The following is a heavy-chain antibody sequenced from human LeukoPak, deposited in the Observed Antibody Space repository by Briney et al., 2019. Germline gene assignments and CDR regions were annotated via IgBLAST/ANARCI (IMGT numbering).Heavy chain of an antibody. CDR2: IYSSGST. CDR3: ARAGDYYFDY. J-gene: IGHJ4*02. Sequence: PGGSLRLSCAASGFTLSSNYMSWVRQAPGKGLEWVSVIYSSGSTYYADSVKGRFTISRDNSKNTLYLQMNSLRAEDTAVYYCARAGDYYFDYWGQGTLVTVSS. V-gene: IGHV3-66*01. CDR1: GFTLSSNY. D-gene: IGHD7-27*01.